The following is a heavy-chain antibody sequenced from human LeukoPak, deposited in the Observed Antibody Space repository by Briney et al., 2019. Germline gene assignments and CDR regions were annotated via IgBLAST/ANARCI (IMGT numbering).Heavy chain of an antibody. Sequence: GGSLRLSCAASGFTFSDYYMSWIRQAPGKGLEWVSYISSSGSTIYYADPVKGRFTISRDNAKNSLYLQMNSLRAEDTAVYYCARDPNDILTGWFDPWGQGTLVTVSS. CDR3: ARDPNDILTGWFDP. J-gene: IGHJ5*02. CDR1: GFTFSDYY. CDR2: ISSSGSTI. D-gene: IGHD3-9*01. V-gene: IGHV3-11*01.